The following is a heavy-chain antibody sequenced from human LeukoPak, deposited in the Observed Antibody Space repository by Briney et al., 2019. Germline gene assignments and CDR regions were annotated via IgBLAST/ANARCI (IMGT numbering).Heavy chain of an antibody. CDR1: GYTFTGYY. V-gene: IGHV1-2*02. CDR3: ARGYGDYHNWFDP. J-gene: IGHJ5*02. CDR2: INPNSGGT. Sequence: ASVKVSRKASGYTFTGYYMHWVRQAPGQGLEWMGWINPNSGGTNYAQKFQGRVTMTRDTSISTAYMELSRLRSDDTAVYYCARGYGDYHNWFDPWGQGTLVTVSS. D-gene: IGHD4-17*01.